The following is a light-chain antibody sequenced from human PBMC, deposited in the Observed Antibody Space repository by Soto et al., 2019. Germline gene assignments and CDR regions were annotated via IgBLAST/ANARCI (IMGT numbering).Light chain of an antibody. CDR3: QARDSSTVV. CDR2: QDS. V-gene: IGLV3-1*01. Sequence: SSELTQPPSVSVSPGQTASITCSGDKLGEKYACWYQQKPGQSPVLVIYQDSKRPSGIPERFSGSNSGNTATLTISGTQAMDEADYYCQARDSSTVVFGGGTKVTVL. J-gene: IGLJ2*01. CDR1: KLGEKY.